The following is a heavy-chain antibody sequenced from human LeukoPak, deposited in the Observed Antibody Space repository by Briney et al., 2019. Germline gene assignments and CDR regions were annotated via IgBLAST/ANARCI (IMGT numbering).Heavy chain of an antibody. CDR1: GFTFHDYA. D-gene: IGHD1-26*01. V-gene: IGHV3-9*01. CDR3: AKSSGMTWYYYGMDV. Sequence: GRSLILSCAVSGFTFHDYAMHWVRQAPGKGLEWVSGISWNSGNKAYADSVKGRFTISRDNAKNSLYLQMNSLRAEDTAFYYCAKSSGMTWYYYGMDVWGQGTTVTVSS. J-gene: IGHJ6*02. CDR2: ISWNSGNK.